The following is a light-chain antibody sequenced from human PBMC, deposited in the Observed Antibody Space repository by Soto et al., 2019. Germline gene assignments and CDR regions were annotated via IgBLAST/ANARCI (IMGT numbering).Light chain of an antibody. CDR3: QQYNSYRET. J-gene: IGKJ1*01. CDR1: QSISNW. Sequence: DIQMTQSPPTPSASVGGRVTITCRASQSISNWLAWYQQKPGKAPKLLIYKTSSLESGIPSRFSGSGSGTEFTLTISSLQPDDFAAYYCQQYNSYRETFGQGTKVDIK. V-gene: IGKV1-5*03. CDR2: KTS.